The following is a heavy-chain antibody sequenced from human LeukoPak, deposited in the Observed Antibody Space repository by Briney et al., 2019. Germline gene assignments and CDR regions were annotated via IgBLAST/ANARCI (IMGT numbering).Heavy chain of an antibody. CDR1: GGSISSYY. V-gene: IGHV4-59*12. D-gene: IGHD6-13*01. CDR2: IYYSGST. J-gene: IGHJ5*02. CDR3: ARAQRLYTRGWFDP. Sequence: PSETLSLTCTVSGGSISSYYWSWIRQPPGKGLEWIGYIYYSGSTNYNPSLKSRVTISVDTSKNQFSLKLSSVTAADTAVYYCARAQRLYTRGWFDPWGQGTLVTVSS.